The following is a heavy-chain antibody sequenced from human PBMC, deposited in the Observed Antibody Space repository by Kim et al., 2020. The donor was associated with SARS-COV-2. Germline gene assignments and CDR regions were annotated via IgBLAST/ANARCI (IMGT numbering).Heavy chain of an antibody. J-gene: IGHJ4*02. Sequence: YSPSFQGQVTISADKSISTAYLQWSSLKASDTAMYYCVLWSGYETDLDYWGQGTLVTVSS. D-gene: IGHD5-12*01. V-gene: IGHV5-51*01. CDR3: VLWSGYETDLDY.